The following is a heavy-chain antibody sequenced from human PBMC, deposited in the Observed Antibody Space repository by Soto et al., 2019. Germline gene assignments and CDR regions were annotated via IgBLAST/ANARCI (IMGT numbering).Heavy chain of an antibody. J-gene: IGHJ4*02. CDR1: GYSFTSYW. CDR3: ARLTLYCSSTSCIDY. Sequence: LGESLKISCKASGYSFTSYWINWVRQMPGKGLEWMGRIDPSDSYTNYSPSFQGHVTISADKSISTAYLQWSSLKASDTAMYYCARLTLYCSSTSCIDYWGQGTLVTVSS. D-gene: IGHD2-2*01. V-gene: IGHV5-10-1*01. CDR2: IDPSDSYT.